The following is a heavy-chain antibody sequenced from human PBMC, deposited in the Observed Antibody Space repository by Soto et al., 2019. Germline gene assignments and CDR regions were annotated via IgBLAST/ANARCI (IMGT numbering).Heavy chain of an antibody. CDR1: GFTVSDSY. J-gene: IGHJ6*02. CDR2: IYSGGST. Sequence: EVQLVETGGGLIQPGGSLRLSCAASGFTVSDSYMNWVRQAPGKGLEWVSVIYSGGSTYYTDSVKGRFTISRDNSKNTLYLQMNSLRAEDTAVYYCARGYPTGGNGLDVWGQGTTVTVSS. D-gene: IGHD2-15*01. V-gene: IGHV3-53*02. CDR3: ARGYPTGGNGLDV.